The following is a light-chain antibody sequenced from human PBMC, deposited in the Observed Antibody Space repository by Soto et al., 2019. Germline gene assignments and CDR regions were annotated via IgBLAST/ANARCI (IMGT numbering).Light chain of an antibody. Sequence: EIVLTQSPGTLSLSPGERATLSCRASQSVSSSSLAWYQQKPGQAPRLLMYDASNRATGIPARFSGSGSGADFTLTISSLEPGDFALYYCQQHINWPLTFGGGTKVDIK. CDR3: QQHINWPLT. CDR2: DAS. CDR1: QSVSSSS. J-gene: IGKJ4*01. V-gene: IGKV3D-20*02.